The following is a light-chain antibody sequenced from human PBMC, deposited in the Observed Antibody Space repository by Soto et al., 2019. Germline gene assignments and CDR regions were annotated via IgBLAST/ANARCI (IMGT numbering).Light chain of an antibody. V-gene: IGLV2-14*01. CDR1: SSDVGGYHY. CDR3: TSYTGSGTLV. Sequence: QSVLAQPASVSGSPGQSITISCTGTSSDVGGYHYVSWYQHRPGRVPKLIIYEVTNRASGVTNRFSASKSGNTASLTISGLLADDEADYYCTSYTGSGTLVFGGGTKVTVL. CDR2: EVT. J-gene: IGLJ3*02.